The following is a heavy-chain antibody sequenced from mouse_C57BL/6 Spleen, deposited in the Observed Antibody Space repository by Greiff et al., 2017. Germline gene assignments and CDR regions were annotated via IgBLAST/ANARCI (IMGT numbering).Heavy chain of an antibody. J-gene: IGHJ4*01. Sequence: QVQLKQSGADLAKPGASVKLSCKASGYTFTSYWMHWVKQRPGQGLEWIGYINPSSGYTKYNQKFKGKATLTEDKSSSTAYMQLSSLTYEDSAVYYCAREGGYGNYVDDMDYWGQGTSVTVSS. CDR3: AREGGYGNYVDDMDY. CDR1: GYTFTSYW. D-gene: IGHD2-10*02. V-gene: IGHV1-7*01. CDR2: INPSSGYT.